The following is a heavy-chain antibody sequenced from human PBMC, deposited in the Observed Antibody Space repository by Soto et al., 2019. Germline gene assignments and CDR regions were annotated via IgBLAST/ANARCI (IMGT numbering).Heavy chain of an antibody. CDR3: QTAWGLEH. Sequence: ESGGGLVEPGGSLRLSCAASGFSFSNVWMSWVRQAPGKGLEWVGRIKSKTGGGTTDFAAPVKDRFTISRDDSKNTLYLQMNSLKTEDTAVYYCQTAWGLEHWGQGTLVTVSS. CDR2: IKSKTGGGTT. CDR1: GFSFSNVW. V-gene: IGHV3-15*01. D-gene: IGHD1-1*01. J-gene: IGHJ4*02.